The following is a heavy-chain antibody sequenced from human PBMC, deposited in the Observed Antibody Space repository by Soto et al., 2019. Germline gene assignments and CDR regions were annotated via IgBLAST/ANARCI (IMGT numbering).Heavy chain of an antibody. CDR1: GFTFSSYA. CDR3: ARGGDRGGYYGDEGYYYGMDV. Sequence: QVQLVESGGGVVQPGRSLRLSCAASGFTFSSYAMHWVRQAPGKGLEWVAVISYDGSNKYYADSVKGRFTISRDNCKNTRYLRMNSRRAEDTAGYYCARGGDRGGYYGDEGYYYGMDVWGQGATVTVSS. J-gene: IGHJ6*02. CDR2: ISYDGSNK. D-gene: IGHD3-3*01. V-gene: IGHV3-30-3*01.